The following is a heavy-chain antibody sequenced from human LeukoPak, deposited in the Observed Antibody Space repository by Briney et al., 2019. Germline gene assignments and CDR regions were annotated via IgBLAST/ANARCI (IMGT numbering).Heavy chain of an antibody. Sequence: SETLSLTCTVSGGSISGDYWSWIRQPPGKGLEWIGHINYSGSTNYNPSLKSRVTISVDTSKNQFSLKLSSVTAADTAVYYCARHPDYGDSPFGYWGQGTLVTVSS. CDR2: INYSGST. CDR3: ARHPDYGDSPFGY. D-gene: IGHD4-17*01. J-gene: IGHJ4*02. CDR1: GGSISGDY. V-gene: IGHV4-59*08.